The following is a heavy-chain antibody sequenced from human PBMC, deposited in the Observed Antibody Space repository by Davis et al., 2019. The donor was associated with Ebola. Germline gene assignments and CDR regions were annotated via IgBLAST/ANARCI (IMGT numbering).Heavy chain of an antibody. J-gene: IGHJ4*02. D-gene: IGHD6-13*01. V-gene: IGHV3-30*03. CDR3: AGAAALTY. CDR2: ISYDGSNK. CDR1: GFTFSSHA. Sequence: GESLKISCAASGFTFSSHAMTWVRQAPGKGLEWVAVISYDGSNKYYADSVKGRFTISRDNSKNTLYLQMNSLRAEDTAVYYCAGAAALTYWGQGTLVTVSS.